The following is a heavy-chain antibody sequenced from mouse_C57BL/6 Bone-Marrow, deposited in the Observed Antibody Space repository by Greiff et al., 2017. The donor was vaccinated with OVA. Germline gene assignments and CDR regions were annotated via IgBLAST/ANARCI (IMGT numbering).Heavy chain of an antibody. V-gene: IGHV1-76*01. J-gene: IGHJ2*01. Sequence: QVQLKQSGAELVRPGASVKLSCKASGYTFTDYYINWVKQRPGQGLEWIARIYPGSGNTYYNEKFKGKATLTAEKSSSTAYMQLSSLTSEDSAVYFCARGFDYDGDYWGQGTTLTVSS. CDR3: ARGFDYDGDY. CDR2: IYPGSGNT. CDR1: GYTFTDYY. D-gene: IGHD2-4*01.